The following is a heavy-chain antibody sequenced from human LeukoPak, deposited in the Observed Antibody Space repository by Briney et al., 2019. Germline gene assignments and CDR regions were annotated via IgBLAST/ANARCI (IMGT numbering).Heavy chain of an antibody. CDR2: IYYSGST. J-gene: IGHJ4*02. Sequence: SETLSLTCTVSGGSISRTNYYWGWIRQPPGKGLEWIANIYYSGSTWYNPSLKSRVTISVDTSKNQFSLRLSSVTAADTAVYYCAPILSYDRTGYYSPFDFWGQGTLVTVSS. V-gene: IGHV4-39*01. D-gene: IGHD3-22*01. CDR1: GGSISRTNYY. CDR3: APILSYDRTGYYSPFDF.